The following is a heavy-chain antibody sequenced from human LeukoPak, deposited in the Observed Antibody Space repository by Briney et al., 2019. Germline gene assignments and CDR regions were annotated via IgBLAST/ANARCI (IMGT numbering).Heavy chain of an antibody. D-gene: IGHD3-22*01. Sequence: GGSLRLSCAASGFTFSSYAMHWVRQAPSKGLEWVAVISHDTSKKFYADSVKGRFTISRDNSNKTLYLQMNSLRDEDTAVYYCARAFRHDSSGYYQRAPFDYWGQGTLVTVSS. J-gene: IGHJ4*02. CDR3: ARAFRHDSSGYYQRAPFDY. V-gene: IGHV3-30-3*01. CDR1: GFTFSSYA. CDR2: ISHDTSKK.